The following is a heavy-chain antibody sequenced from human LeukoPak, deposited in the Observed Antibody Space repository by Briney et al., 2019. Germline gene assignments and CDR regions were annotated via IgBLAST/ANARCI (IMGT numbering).Heavy chain of an antibody. CDR2: ISGSGYST. CDR1: GFTFSTYA. Sequence: PGGSLRLSCAASGFTFSTYAMSWVRQAPGKGLEWVSGISGSGYSTFYADSVKGRFTISRDNSKNTLYLQMNSLRAEDTAVYYCANAYYGSGTYYPEHYYGLDVWGPGTTVTVSS. V-gene: IGHV3-23*01. D-gene: IGHD3-10*01. J-gene: IGHJ6*02. CDR3: ANAYYGSGTYYPEHYYGLDV.